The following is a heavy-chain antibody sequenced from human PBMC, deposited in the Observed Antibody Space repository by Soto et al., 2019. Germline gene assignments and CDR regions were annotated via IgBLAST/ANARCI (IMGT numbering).Heavy chain of an antibody. V-gene: IGHV3-30*18. J-gene: IGHJ4*02. Sequence: GGSLRLSCAASGSTFSSCGMHWVRQAPGKGLEWVAVISYDGSNKYYADSVKGRFTISRDNSKNTLYLQMNSLRAEDTAVYYCAKDPSMRAPAHWGQGTLVTVSS. CDR2: ISYDGSNK. CDR3: AKDPSMRAPAH. CDR1: GSTFSSCG. D-gene: IGHD3-22*01.